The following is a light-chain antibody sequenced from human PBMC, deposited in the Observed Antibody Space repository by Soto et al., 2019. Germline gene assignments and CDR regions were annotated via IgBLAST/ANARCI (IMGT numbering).Light chain of an antibody. Sequence: EIVMTQSPATLSVSPGERATLSCRASQSVSSNLARYQQKPGQTPKLLIYVASTRATGIPARFSGSGSGTEFTLTISSLQSEDVAIYYWQQYNVWPLTFGGGTKVEIK. V-gene: IGKV3-15*01. CDR2: VAS. CDR3: QQYNVWPLT. J-gene: IGKJ4*01. CDR1: QSVSSN.